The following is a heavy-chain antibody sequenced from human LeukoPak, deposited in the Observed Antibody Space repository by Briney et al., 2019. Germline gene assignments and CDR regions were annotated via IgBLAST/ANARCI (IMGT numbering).Heavy chain of an antibody. J-gene: IGHJ4*02. CDR3: ARDSKREWELQSPPDY. D-gene: IGHD1-26*01. V-gene: IGHV3-21*01. CDR2: ISSSSSYI. CDR1: GFTFSRYS. Sequence: GGSLRLSCAASGFTFSRYSMNWVRQAPGKGLEWVSSISSSSSYIYYADSVKGRFTISRDNAKNSLYLQMNSLRAEDTAVYYCARDSKREWELQSPPDYWGQGTLVTVSS.